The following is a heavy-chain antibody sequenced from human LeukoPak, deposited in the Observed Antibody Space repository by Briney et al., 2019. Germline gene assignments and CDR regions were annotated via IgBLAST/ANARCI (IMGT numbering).Heavy chain of an antibody. Sequence: PSETLSLTCNVSGASMSSNYWSWIRQPPGKGLEWIGYIYYSGSTNYNPSLKSRVTISVDTSKNQFSLKLSSVTAADTAVYYCARESGYYDSSGYSEFGYWGQGTLVTVSS. D-gene: IGHD3-22*01. CDR2: IYYSGST. CDR3: ARESGYYDSSGYSEFGY. J-gene: IGHJ4*02. V-gene: IGHV4-59*01. CDR1: GASMSSNY.